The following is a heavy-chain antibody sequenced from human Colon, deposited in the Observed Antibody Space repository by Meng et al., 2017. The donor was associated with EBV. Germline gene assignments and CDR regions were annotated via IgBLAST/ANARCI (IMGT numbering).Heavy chain of an antibody. CDR2: ISAYDGDT. V-gene: IGHV1-18*01. CDR1: GYTFTRYG. Sequence: QVWLVQFGAAVKKPGASVKVSCKASGYTFTRYGISWVRQASGQGLEWMGWISAYDGDTKYAQNLQGRLTMTTDTSTSTAYMVLRSLRSDDTAVYYCARGPRRFWSGYRIYYFDNWGQGTLVTVSS. D-gene: IGHD3-3*01. J-gene: IGHJ4*02. CDR3: ARGPRRFWSGYRIYYFDN.